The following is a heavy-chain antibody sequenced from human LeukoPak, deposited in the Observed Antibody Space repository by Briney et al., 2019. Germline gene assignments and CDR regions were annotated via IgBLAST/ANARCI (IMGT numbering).Heavy chain of an antibody. CDR3: AIFEDVLRFLEWLGI. CDR2: ISGSGGST. CDR1: GFTFSSYA. V-gene: IGHV3-23*01. J-gene: IGHJ4*02. Sequence: QPGGSLRLSCAASGFTFSSYAISWVRQAPGKGLEWVSAISGSGGSTYYADSVKGRFTISRDNSKNTLYLQMNSLRAEDTAVYYCAIFEDVLRFLEWLGIWGQGTLVTVSS. D-gene: IGHD3-3*01.